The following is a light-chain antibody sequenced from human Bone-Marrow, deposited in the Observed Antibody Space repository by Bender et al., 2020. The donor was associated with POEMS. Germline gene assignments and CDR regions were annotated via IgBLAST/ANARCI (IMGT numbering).Light chain of an antibody. J-gene: IGLJ3*02. Sequence: SYELTQPPSVSVAPGETARITCGGFNIARKSVHWYQQKPGQAPVLVVYDDDYRPSGIPDRFSGSNSGNTATLAISRVAAGDEAVYSCQVWDDSSDHWVFGGGTSLAVL. V-gene: IGLV3-21*02. CDR3: QVWDDSSDHWV. CDR2: DDD. CDR1: NIARKS.